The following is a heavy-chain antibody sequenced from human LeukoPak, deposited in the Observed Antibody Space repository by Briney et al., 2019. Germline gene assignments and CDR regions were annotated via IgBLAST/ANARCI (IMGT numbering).Heavy chain of an antibody. D-gene: IGHD5-24*01. CDR2: IYPGDSDT. Sequence: GESLKICCKGSGYSFTIYWIGWVRQIAGKGLELMGIIYPGDSDTRYSPSFQGQVTISADKSISTAYLQWSSLKASDTAMYYCASREMATMSPFDYWGQGTLVTVSS. CDR3: ASREMATMSPFDY. J-gene: IGHJ4*02. CDR1: GYSFTIYW. V-gene: IGHV5-51*01.